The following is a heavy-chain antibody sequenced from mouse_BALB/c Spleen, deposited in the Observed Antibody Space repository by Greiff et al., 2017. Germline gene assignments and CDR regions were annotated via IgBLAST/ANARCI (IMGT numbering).Heavy chain of an antibody. J-gene: IGHJ3*01. CDR2: ISYDGSN. V-gene: IGHV3-6*02. Sequence: EVKLVESGPGLVKPSQSLSLTCSVTGYSITSGYYWNWIRQFPGNKLEWMGYISYDGSNNYNPSLKNRISITRDTSKNQFFLKLNSVTTEDTATYYCAREVYYYGSSYISFAYWGQGTLVTVSA. CDR3: AREVYYYGSSYISFAY. D-gene: IGHD1-1*01. CDR1: GYSITSGYY.